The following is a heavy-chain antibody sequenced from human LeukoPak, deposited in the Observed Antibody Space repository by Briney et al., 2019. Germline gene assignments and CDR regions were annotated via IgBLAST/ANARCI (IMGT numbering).Heavy chain of an antibody. CDR3: ARDNDYGDQSGVDY. D-gene: IGHD4-17*01. V-gene: IGHV3-30*03. J-gene: IGHJ4*02. CDR2: ISYDGSKK. Sequence: GRSLRLSCAASGFTFSSYGMHWVRQAPGKGLEWVAVISYDGSKKYYAESVKGRYTISRDNSKNTMYMQMNSLRPEDTAVYYCARDNDYGDQSGVDYWGQGTLVTVSS. CDR1: GFTFSSYG.